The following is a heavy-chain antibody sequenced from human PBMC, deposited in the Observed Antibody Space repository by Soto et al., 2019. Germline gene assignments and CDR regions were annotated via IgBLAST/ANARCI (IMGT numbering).Heavy chain of an antibody. D-gene: IGHD3-10*01. CDR2: ISYDGSNE. CDR1: GFTFSTYA. CDR3: VRGGAGGYYGSGRTPNAFDI. J-gene: IGHJ3*02. V-gene: IGHV3-30-3*01. Sequence: QVQLVESGGGVVQPGRSLRLSCAASGFTFSTYAVHWVRQAPGKGLEWVAVISYDGSNEYYADSVKGRFTISRDNSKNTLYLQMNSLRAEDTAVYYCVRGGAGGYYGSGRTPNAFDIWGQGTMVTVSS.